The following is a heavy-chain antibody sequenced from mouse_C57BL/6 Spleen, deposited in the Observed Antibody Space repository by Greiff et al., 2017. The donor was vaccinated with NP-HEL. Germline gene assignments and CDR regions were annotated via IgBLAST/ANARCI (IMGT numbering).Heavy chain of an antibody. D-gene: IGHD2-1*01. V-gene: IGHV2-9-1*01. CDR2: IWTGGGT. CDR3: ARQSIYYGNYPYYFDD. CDR1: GFSFTSYA. Sequence: QVQLKESGPGLVAPSQSLSITCTVSGFSFTSYAISWVRQPPGKGLEWLGVIWTGGGTTYNSALKSRLSISKDNSKSQVFLKMNSLQTDDTARYDCARQSIYYGNYPYYFDDWGQGTTLTVAS. J-gene: IGHJ2*01.